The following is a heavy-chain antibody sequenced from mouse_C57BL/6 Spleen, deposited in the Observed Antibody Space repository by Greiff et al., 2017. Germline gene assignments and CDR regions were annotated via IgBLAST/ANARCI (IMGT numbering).Heavy chain of an antibody. J-gene: IGHJ4*01. D-gene: IGHD2-3*01. V-gene: IGHV1-4*01. CDR1: GYTFTSYT. CDR2: INPSSGYT. Sequence: QVQLQQSGAELARPGASVMMSCKASGYTFTSYTMHWVKQRPGQGLEWIGYINPSSGYTKYNQKFKDKATLTADKSSSTAYMQLSSLTSEDSAVYDYARAYDGYYGYAMDYWGQGTSVTVSS. CDR3: ARAYDGYYGYAMDY.